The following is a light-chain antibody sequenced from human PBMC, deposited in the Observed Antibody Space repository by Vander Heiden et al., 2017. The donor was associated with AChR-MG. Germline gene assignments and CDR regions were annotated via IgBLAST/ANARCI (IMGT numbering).Light chain of an antibody. CDR2: DVS. CDR1: SGDVGGYNY. Sequence: QSALTQPRSVSGSPGQSVAISWSGTSGDVGGYNYVSWYQPHPGKAPKLMIYDVSKRPSGVPDRFSGSKSGNTASLTISGLQAEDEADYYCCSYAGSYIFYVFGTGTKVTVL. CDR3: CSYAGSYIFYV. V-gene: IGLV2-11*01. J-gene: IGLJ1*01.